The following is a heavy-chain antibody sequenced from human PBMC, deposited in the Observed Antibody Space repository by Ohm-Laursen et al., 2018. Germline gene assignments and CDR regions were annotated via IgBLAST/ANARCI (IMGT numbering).Heavy chain of an antibody. Sequence: GSLRLSCSASGFTFSISGMTWVRQAPGKGLEWVSGISVSGSSTDYADSVKGRFTISRDNTKNSLYLEMNSLSPEDTAVYYCARDGASGWHGYMFDYWGQGILVTVSS. J-gene: IGHJ4*02. CDR2: ISVSGSST. V-gene: IGHV3-23*01. D-gene: IGHD6-19*01. CDR3: ARDGASGWHGYMFDY. CDR1: GFTFSISG.